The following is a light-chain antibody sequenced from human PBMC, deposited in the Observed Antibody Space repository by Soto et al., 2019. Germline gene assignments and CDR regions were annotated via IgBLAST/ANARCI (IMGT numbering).Light chain of an antibody. CDR1: SSDVGTYNY. V-gene: IGLV2-14*01. CDR3: CSYTTSSTWV. Sequence: QSALTQPASVSGSPGQSITISCTGASSDVGTYNYVSWYQHHPGKAPRLMIYEVDNRPSGVSNRFSASKSGNTASLTISGLQDEDEADYYCCSYTTSSTWVFGGGTKLTVL. J-gene: IGLJ3*02. CDR2: EVD.